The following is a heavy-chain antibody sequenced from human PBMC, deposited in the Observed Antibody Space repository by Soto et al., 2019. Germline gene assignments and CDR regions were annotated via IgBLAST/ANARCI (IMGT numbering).Heavy chain of an antibody. D-gene: IGHD2-15*01. V-gene: IGHV4-31*03. CDR1: GGSISSGGYY. CDR2: IYYSGST. Sequence: SETLSLTCTVSGGSISSGGYYWSWIRQHPGKGLEWIGYIYYSGSTYYNPSLKSRVTISVDTSRNQFSLKLSSVTAADTAVYYCARDRHCSGGSCYNWFDPWGQGTLVTVSS. CDR3: ARDRHCSGGSCYNWFDP. J-gene: IGHJ5*02.